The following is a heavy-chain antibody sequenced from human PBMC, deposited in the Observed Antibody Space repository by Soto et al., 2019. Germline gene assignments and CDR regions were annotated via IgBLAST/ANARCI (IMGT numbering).Heavy chain of an antibody. CDR2: INHSGST. CDR1: GESFSGYY. CDR3: ARAYPSHYYGSGSYYNRNYYYYYMDV. J-gene: IGHJ6*03. D-gene: IGHD3-10*01. V-gene: IGHV4-34*01. Sequence: SETLSLTCAVYGESFSGYYWSWIRQPPGKGLEWIGEINHSGSTNYNPSLKSRVTISVDTSKNQFSLKLSSVTAADTAVYYCARAYPSHYYGSGSYYNRNYYYYYMDVWGKGTTVTVSS.